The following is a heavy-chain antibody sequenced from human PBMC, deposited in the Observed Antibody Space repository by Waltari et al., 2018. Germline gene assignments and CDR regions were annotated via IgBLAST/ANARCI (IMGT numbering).Heavy chain of an antibody. D-gene: IGHD3-3*01. J-gene: IGHJ3*02. CDR3: ARDQLSDRRFLEWFGAFDI. Sequence: QVQLQESGPGLVKPSETLSLTCAVSGYSISSGYYWGWIRQPPGKGLEWIGNIYHSGSTYYNPSLKSRVTISVDTSKNQFSLKLSSVTAADTAVYYCARDQLSDRRFLEWFGAFDIWGQGTMVTVSS. V-gene: IGHV4-38-2*02. CDR1: GYSISSGYY. CDR2: IYHSGST.